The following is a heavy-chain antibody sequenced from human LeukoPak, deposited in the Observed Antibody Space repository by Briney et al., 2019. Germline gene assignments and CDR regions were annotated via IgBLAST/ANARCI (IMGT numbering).Heavy chain of an antibody. CDR3: ARTGIAVLFDY. V-gene: IGHV4-34*01. CDR1: GGSFSGYY. D-gene: IGHD6-19*01. Sequence: SETQSLTCAVYGGSFSGYYWSWIRQPPGKGLEWIGEINHSGSTNYNPSLKSRVTISVDTSENQFSLKLSSVTAADTAVYYCARTGIAVLFDYWGQGTLVTVSS. CDR2: INHSGST. J-gene: IGHJ4*02.